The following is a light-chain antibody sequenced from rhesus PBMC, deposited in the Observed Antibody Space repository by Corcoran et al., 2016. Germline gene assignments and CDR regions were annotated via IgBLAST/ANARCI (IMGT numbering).Light chain of an antibody. CDR1: QSLLYSSNNKNY. CDR2: CAS. J-gene: IGKJ2*01. CDR3: QPYYTTPYS. V-gene: IGKV4-1*01. Sequence: DIVMTQSPDSLAVSLGERVTINCKSSQSLLYSSNNKNYLAWYQQKPGQAPKLLIYCASTRESGVPNRFSGRGAGTDFTLTISGLQAEDVAVYYCQPYYTTPYSFGQGTKVEIK.